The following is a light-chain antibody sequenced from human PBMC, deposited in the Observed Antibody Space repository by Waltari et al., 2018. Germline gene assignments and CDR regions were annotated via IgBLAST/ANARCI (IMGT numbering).Light chain of an antibody. V-gene: IGKV1-6*01. CDR1: QGIGNN. Sequence: IQMTQSPSSLSASVGDTVTITCQASQGIGNNLNWYQQKPGKAPKLLIYRASSLQSGIPSRFSGSGSGTDVTLTISSLQPEDFATYFCQQGYNYPFTFGPGTKLDMK. CDR2: RAS. J-gene: IGKJ3*01. CDR3: QQGYNYPFT.